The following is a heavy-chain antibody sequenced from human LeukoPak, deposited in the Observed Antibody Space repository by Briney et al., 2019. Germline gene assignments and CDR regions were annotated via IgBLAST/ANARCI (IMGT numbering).Heavy chain of an antibody. V-gene: IGHV4-4*07. J-gene: IGHJ5*02. CDR2: IYTSGST. Sequence: SETLSLTCTVSGGSISSYYWSWIRQPAGKGLEWIGRIYTSGSTNYNPSLKSRVTMSVDTSKNQFSLKLSSVTAADAAVYYCARELTYSSSSFWFDPWGQGTLVTVSS. CDR1: GGSISSYY. CDR3: ARELTYSSSSFWFDP. D-gene: IGHD6-13*01.